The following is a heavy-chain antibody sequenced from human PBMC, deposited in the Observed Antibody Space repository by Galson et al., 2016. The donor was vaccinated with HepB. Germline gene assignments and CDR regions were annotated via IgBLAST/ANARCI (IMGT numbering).Heavy chain of an antibody. Sequence: CAISGDSVSSSIATWNWIRKSPSRGLEWLGRTYYRSNWFPHYAISVRSRMTITADTSKNQFSLHLNSMTPEDTAVYFCARADDRRSTGDFDFWGRGTLVTVSS. CDR1: GDSVSSSIAT. CDR3: ARADDRRSTGDFDF. CDR2: TYYRSNWFP. J-gene: IGHJ4*02. D-gene: IGHD1-1*01. V-gene: IGHV6-1*01.